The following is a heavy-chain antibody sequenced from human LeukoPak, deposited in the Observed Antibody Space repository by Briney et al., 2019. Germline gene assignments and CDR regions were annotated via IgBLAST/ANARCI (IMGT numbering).Heavy chain of an antibody. J-gene: IGHJ4*02. V-gene: IGHV1-18*01. D-gene: IGHD3-3*01. CDR1: GYTFTSYG. CDR2: ISAYNGNT. CDR3: ARGRITIFGVVIPDY. Sequence: ASVKVSCKASGYTFTSYGISWVRQAPGQGLEWMGWISAYNGNTNYAQKLQGRVTMTTGTSTSTAYMELRSLRSDDTAVYYCARGRITIFGVVIPDYWGQGTLVTVSS.